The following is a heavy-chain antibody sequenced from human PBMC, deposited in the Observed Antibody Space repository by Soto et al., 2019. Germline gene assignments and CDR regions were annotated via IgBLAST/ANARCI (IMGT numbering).Heavy chain of an antibody. CDR3: ARQGYSSSWYDY. D-gene: IGHD6-13*01. CDR1: GYSFTSYW. CDR2: IDPSDSYT. V-gene: IGHV5-10-1*01. Sequence: PGESLKISCKGSGYSFTSYWISWVRQMPGKGLEWMGRIDPSDSYTNYSPSFQGHVTISADKSISTAYLQWSSLKASDTAMYYCARQGYSSSWYDYWGQGTLVTVSS. J-gene: IGHJ4*02.